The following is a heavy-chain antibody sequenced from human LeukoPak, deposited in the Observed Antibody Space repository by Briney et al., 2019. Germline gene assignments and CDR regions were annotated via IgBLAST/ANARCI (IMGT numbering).Heavy chain of an antibody. J-gene: IGHJ4*02. CDR3: ARDHDFAFDY. V-gene: IGHV3-48*02. D-gene: IGHD3/OR15-3a*01. CDR1: GFTFSDHY. Sequence: PGGSLRLSCAASGFTFSDHYMDWVRQAPGKGLEWLSYIGISSSTTSYADSVKGRSTISRDNAKNSLYLQMNSLRDEDTAVYFCARDHDFAFDYWGQGILVTVSS. CDR2: IGISSSTT.